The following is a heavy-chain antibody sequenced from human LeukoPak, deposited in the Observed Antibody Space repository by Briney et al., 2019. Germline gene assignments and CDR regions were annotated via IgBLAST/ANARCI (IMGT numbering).Heavy chain of an antibody. Sequence: GGSLRLSCAASGFTFSTYGMSWVRQAPGKGLEWVSAISSSGFGTYYADSVKGRFTISRDNSKNTLYLQMNSLRAEDTAVYYCAKYYGDYYYYFYMDVWGKGTTVTVSS. CDR1: GFTFSTYG. D-gene: IGHD4-17*01. CDR2: ISSSGFGT. J-gene: IGHJ6*03. V-gene: IGHV3-23*01. CDR3: AKYYGDYYYYFYMDV.